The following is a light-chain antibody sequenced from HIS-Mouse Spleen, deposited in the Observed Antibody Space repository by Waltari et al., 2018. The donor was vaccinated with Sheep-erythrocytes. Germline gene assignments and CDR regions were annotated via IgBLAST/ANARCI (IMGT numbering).Light chain of an antibody. CDR1: ISDVGGYNY. J-gene: IGLJ1*01. CDR2: DVS. V-gene: IGLV2-11*01. CDR3: CSYAGSYNHV. Sequence: QSALTQPRSVSGSPGQSVTISCTGTISDVGGYNYVSWYQQHPGKAPKLMIYDVSKRPSGVPGRFSGSKSGNTASLTISGLQAEDEADYYCCSYAGSYNHVFATGTKVTVL.